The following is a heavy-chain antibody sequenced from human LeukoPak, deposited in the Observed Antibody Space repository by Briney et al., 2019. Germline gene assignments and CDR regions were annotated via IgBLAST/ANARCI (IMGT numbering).Heavy chain of an antibody. Sequence: GGSLRLSCAASGFTFSSYGMHWVRQAPGKGLEWVAVIWYDGSNKYYADSVKGRFTISRDNSKNTLYLQMNSLRAEDTAVYYCAREDGYHPPFDYWGQGTLVTVSS. CDR2: IWYDGSNK. V-gene: IGHV3-33*01. J-gene: IGHJ4*02. CDR3: AREDGYHPPFDY. D-gene: IGHD5-24*01. CDR1: GFTFSSYG.